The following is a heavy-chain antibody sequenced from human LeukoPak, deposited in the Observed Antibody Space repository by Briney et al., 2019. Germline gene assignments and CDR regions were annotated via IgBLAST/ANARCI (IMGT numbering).Heavy chain of an antibody. CDR1: GFTFTTYA. V-gene: IGHV3-23*01. D-gene: IGHD2-15*01. CDR3: ANHNIATFDY. J-gene: IGHJ4*02. Sequence: GGSLRLSCAASGFTFTTYAMGWVRQAPGKGLEWVSAISGTGGNTYYADSVKGRFTISRDNSKNTLHLQMNSLRAEDTAVYYCANHNIATFDYWGQGTLVTVSS. CDR2: ISGTGGNT.